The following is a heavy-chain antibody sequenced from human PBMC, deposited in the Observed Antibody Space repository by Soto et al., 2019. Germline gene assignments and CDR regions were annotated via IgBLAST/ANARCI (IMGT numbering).Heavy chain of an antibody. V-gene: IGHV3-23*01. J-gene: IGHJ4*02. CDR2: ISGSGGST. Sequence: GGSLRLSCAASGFTVSNIYMSWVRQAPGKGLEWVSVISGSGGSTHYADSVKGRSTISRDNSKNTLYLQVNSLRAEDTAVYYCAKEADISGYHPDYWGQGTQVTVSS. D-gene: IGHD3-22*01. CDR1: GFTVSNIY. CDR3: AKEADISGYHPDY.